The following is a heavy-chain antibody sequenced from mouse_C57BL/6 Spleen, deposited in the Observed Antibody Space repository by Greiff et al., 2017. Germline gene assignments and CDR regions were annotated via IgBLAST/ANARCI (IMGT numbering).Heavy chain of an antibody. V-gene: IGHV1-72*01. CDR2: IVPNSGGT. D-gene: IGHD2-4*01. J-gene: IGHJ3*01. CDR3: ARGKGYYDYDGSWLAY. CDR1: GYTFTSYW. Sequence: VQLQQPGAELVKPGASVKLSCKASGYTFTSYWMHWVKQRPGRGLEWIGRIVPNSGGTKYNEKFKSKATLTVDKPSSSAYMQLSSLTSEDSAVYYCARGKGYYDYDGSWLAYWGQGTLVTVSA.